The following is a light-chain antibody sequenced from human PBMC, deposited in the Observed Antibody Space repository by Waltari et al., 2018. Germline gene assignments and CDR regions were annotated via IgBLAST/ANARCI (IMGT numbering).Light chain of an antibody. CDR2: AAF. CDR1: QGISNS. Sequence: DIQMTQSPSSLSASVGDRVTITCRASQGISNSVAWYQQKPGKAPKLLVYAAFRSESGVPSRLSGSGSGTEYTLTISSLQPEDFATYYCQQYYSTPVTFGQGTKVEIK. CDR3: QQYYSTPVT. J-gene: IGKJ1*01. V-gene: IGKV1-NL1*01.